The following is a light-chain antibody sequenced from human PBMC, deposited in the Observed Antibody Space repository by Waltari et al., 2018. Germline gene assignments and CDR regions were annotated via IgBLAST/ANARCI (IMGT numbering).Light chain of an antibody. V-gene: IGKV4-1*01. CDR2: WAS. Sequence: DFVMTQSPDSLAVPLGERATINCKSSQSVLFDSNNKNYLAWYQQKPGQPPKALIYWASTRESGVPDRFSGSGSGTEFTLTISSLQAEDVAIYYCQQYYNLPLTFGGGTKVEIK. J-gene: IGKJ4*01. CDR3: QQYYNLPLT. CDR1: QSVLFDSNNKNY.